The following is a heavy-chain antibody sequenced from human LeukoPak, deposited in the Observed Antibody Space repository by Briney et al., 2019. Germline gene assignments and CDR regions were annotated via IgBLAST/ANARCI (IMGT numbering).Heavy chain of an antibody. CDR2: ISGSGGST. CDR3: AKSSGSYIYYFDY. Sequence: GGSLRLSCAASGFTFGSSWMIWVRQAPGKGLEWVSGISGSGGSTYYADSVKGRFTISRDNSKNTLYLQMNSLRAEDTAVYYCAKSSGSYIYYFDYWGQGTLVTVSS. D-gene: IGHD1-26*01. J-gene: IGHJ4*02. CDR1: GFTFGSSW. V-gene: IGHV3-23*01.